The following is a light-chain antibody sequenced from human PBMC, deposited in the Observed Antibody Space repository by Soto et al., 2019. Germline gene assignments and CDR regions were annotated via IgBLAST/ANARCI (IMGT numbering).Light chain of an antibody. CDR2: KAS. Sequence: DIQMTQSPSTLSASVGDRVTITCRASQSISSWLAWYQQKPGKAPNLILYKASTLGSGVPSRFSGGGSGTEFTLSICSLQPDDFGTYYCQQHSSSSPYTFGQGTKLEIK. CDR3: QQHSSSSPYT. CDR1: QSISSW. J-gene: IGKJ2*01. V-gene: IGKV1-5*03.